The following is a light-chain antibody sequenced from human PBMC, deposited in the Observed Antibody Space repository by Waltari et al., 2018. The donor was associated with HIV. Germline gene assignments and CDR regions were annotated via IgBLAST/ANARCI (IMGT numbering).Light chain of an antibody. Sequence: QSALTQPRSVSGSPGQSVTISCTATSSDVGGYNYASWYQQHPGNAPKLMLYDVSKRPSGVPDRFSCSKSGNTASLTISGLQAEDEADYYCCSYAGSYTFVVFGGGTKLTVL. CDR3: CSYAGSYTFVV. CDR1: SSDVGGYNY. V-gene: IGLV2-11*01. CDR2: DVS. J-gene: IGLJ2*01.